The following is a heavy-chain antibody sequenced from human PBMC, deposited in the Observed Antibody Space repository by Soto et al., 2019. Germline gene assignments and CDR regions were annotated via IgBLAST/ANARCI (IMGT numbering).Heavy chain of an antibody. Sequence: SETLSLTCAVYGGSFSGYYWSWIGLPPGKGLEWIGEINHSGSTNYNPSLKSRVTISVDTSKNQFSLKLSSVTAADTAVYYCARAVTGYYYYGMDVWGQGTTVTVSS. CDR1: GGSFSGYY. V-gene: IGHV4-34*01. CDR2: INHSGST. D-gene: IGHD2-21*02. J-gene: IGHJ6*02. CDR3: ARAVTGYYYYGMDV.